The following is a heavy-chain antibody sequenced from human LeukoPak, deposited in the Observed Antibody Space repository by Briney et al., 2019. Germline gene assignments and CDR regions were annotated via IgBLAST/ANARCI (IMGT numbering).Heavy chain of an antibody. CDR3: ARASQWLAFDN. D-gene: IGHD6-19*01. CDR1: GLTVSSNH. V-gene: IGHV3-66*01. J-gene: IGHJ4*02. Sequence: GGSLSLSCAASGLTVSSNHMSWVRQAPGKGLEWVSAIYNGDNTNYADSVKGRFTISRDNSKNTLFLQMNNLRAEDTAVYFCARASQWLAFDNWGQGSLVTVSS. CDR2: IYNGDNT.